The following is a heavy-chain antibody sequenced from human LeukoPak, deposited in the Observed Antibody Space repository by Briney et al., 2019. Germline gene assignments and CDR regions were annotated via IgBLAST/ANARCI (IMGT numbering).Heavy chain of an antibody. CDR3: VRDPSATTIGY. J-gene: IGHJ4*02. V-gene: IGHV3-21*01. CDR2: TSYSGSFL. Sequence: PGGSLRLSCAASGFNFNINYMNWVRQAPGKGLDRSSSTSYSGSFLDCATLVRGRFNISRDNAKNLVFLQMTGVKAEDTAVYYCVRDPSATTIGYWGQGTMVTVAS. CDR1: GFNFNINY. D-gene: IGHD1-26*01.